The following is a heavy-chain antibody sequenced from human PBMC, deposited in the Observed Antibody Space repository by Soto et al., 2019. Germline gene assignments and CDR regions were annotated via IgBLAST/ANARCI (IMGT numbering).Heavy chain of an antibody. D-gene: IGHD6-13*01. Sequence: QLQLQESGPGLVKPSETLSLTCTVSGGSISSSSYYWGWIRQPPGKGLEWIGSIYYSGSTYYNPSLKSRVTISVDTSKNQFSLKLSSVTAADTAVYYCARPKAPQQLADFQHWGQGTLVTVSS. CDR3: ARPKAPQQLADFQH. J-gene: IGHJ1*01. CDR1: GGSISSSSYY. CDR2: IYYSGST. V-gene: IGHV4-39*01.